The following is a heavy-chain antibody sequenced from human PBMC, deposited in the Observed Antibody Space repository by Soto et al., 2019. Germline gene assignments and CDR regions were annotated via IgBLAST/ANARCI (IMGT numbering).Heavy chain of an antibody. CDR3: ARERYHDSSGYSNDY. Sequence: ASVKVSCKASGYTFTSYYMHWVRQAPGQGLEWMGIINPSGGSTSYAQKFQGRVTMTRDTSTSTVYMELSSLGSEDTAVYYCARERYHDSSGYSNDYWGQGTLVTVSS. V-gene: IGHV1-46*01. D-gene: IGHD3-22*01. CDR2: INPSGGST. CDR1: GYTFTSYY. J-gene: IGHJ4*02.